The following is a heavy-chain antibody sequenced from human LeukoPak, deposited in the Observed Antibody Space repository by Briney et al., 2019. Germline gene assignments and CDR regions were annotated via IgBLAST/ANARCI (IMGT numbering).Heavy chain of an antibody. CDR3: ARGPGYSSGWYKDDAFDI. D-gene: IGHD6-19*01. Sequence: GGSLRLSCAASGFTFSSYSMNWVRQAPGKGLEWVSYISSSSSTIYYADSVKGRFTISRDNAKNSLYLQMNSLRAEDTAVYYCARGPGYSSGWYKDDAFDIWGQGTMVTVSS. J-gene: IGHJ3*02. CDR2: ISSSSSTI. CDR1: GFTFSSYS. V-gene: IGHV3-48*04.